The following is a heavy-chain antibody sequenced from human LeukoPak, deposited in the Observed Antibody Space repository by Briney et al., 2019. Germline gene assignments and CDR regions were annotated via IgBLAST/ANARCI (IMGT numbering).Heavy chain of an antibody. CDR1: GGSISSYY. V-gene: IGHV4-59*01. CDR3: ARVVWGHDYPGS. J-gene: IGHJ4*02. Sequence: SETLSLTCTVSGGSISSYYWSWIRQPPGKGLEWIGYIYYSGSTNYNPSLKSRVTISVDTSKNQFSLKLSSVTAADTAVYYCARVVWGHDYPGSWGQGTLVTVSS. D-gene: IGHD4/OR15-4a*01. CDR2: IYYSGST.